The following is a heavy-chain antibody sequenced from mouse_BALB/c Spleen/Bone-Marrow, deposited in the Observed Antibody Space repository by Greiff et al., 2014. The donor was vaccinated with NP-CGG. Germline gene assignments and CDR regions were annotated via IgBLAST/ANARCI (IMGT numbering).Heavy chain of an antibody. J-gene: IGHJ3*01. CDR1: GFTFSNYG. CDR3: ARHAYYDQTEVSFIY. CDR2: ISGGGSYT. Sequence: EVMLMESGGGLVKSGGSLKLSCAASGFTFSNYGMSWVRQTPEKRLEWVATISGGGSYTFYSDSVKGRFTISRDNAKNNLYLQLSSLRSEDTAVYYCARHAYYDQTEVSFIYWGQGTLVTVSA. D-gene: IGHD2-4*01. V-gene: IGHV5-9-2*01.